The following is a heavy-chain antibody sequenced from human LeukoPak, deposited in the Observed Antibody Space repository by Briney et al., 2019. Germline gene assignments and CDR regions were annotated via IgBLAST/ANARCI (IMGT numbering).Heavy chain of an antibody. Sequence: GGSLRLSCAASGFTFSSYAMSWVRQAPGKGLEWVSAISGSGGSTYYADSVKGRFTISRDNSKNTLYLQMNSLRAEDTAVYYCAKDNAGYSYGSWYYFDYWGQGTLVTVSS. D-gene: IGHD5-18*01. CDR2: ISGSGGST. V-gene: IGHV3-23*01. J-gene: IGHJ4*02. CDR1: GFTFSSYA. CDR3: AKDNAGYSYGSWYYFDY.